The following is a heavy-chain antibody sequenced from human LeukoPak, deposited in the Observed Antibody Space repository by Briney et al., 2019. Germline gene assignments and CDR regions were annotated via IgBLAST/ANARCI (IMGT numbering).Heavy chain of an antibody. J-gene: IGHJ4*02. Sequence: GGSLRLSCAASGFTFSDYGMAWVRQAPGKGLECLSYISPDTYTINYADSVRGRFTISRDNAKNSLYLQMDNLRAEDTAVYYCARGYSGTSYDYWGQGTLVTVSS. CDR2: ISPDTYTI. D-gene: IGHD1-26*01. V-gene: IGHV3-48*01. CDR1: GFTFSDYG. CDR3: ARGYSGTSYDY.